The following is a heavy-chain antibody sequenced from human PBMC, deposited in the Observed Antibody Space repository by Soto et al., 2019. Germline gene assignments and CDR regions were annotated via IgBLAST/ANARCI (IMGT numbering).Heavy chain of an antibody. V-gene: IGHV1-18*01. Sequence: GASVKVSCKASGYTFTSYGISWVRQAPGQGLEWMGWISAYNGNTNYAQKLQGRVTMTTDTSTSTAYMELRSPRSDDTAVYYCARTNYDFWSGSGVGMDVWGQGTTVTVSS. CDR1: GYTFTSYG. CDR3: ARTNYDFWSGSGVGMDV. D-gene: IGHD3-3*01. J-gene: IGHJ6*02. CDR2: ISAYNGNT.